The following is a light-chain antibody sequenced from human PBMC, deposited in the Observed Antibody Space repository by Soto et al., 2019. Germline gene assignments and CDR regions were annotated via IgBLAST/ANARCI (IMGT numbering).Light chain of an antibody. CDR2: GNN. V-gene: IGLV1-44*01. J-gene: IGLJ2*01. Sequence: QSVLTQPPSVSGVPGQTITISCTGSRSNIGGGYDVHWYQQLPGTAPKLLIYGNNQRPSGVPDRFSGSRSGTSASLAISGLQSEDEADYYCVAWDDSLNGHVVFGGGTKLTVL. CDR1: RSNIGGGYD. CDR3: VAWDDSLNGHVV.